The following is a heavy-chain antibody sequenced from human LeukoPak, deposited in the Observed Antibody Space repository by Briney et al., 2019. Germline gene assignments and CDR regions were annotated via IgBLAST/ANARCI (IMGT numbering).Heavy chain of an antibody. V-gene: IGHV3-48*03. CDR2: ISSSGSTI. CDR3: ALVRGRPHSY. Sequence: PGGSLRLSCVASGFTFSSYEMNWVRQAPGKGLEWVSYISSSGSTIYYADSVKGRFTISRDNAKNSLYLQMNSLRAEDTAVYYCALVRGRPHSYWGQGTLVTVSS. J-gene: IGHJ4*02. D-gene: IGHD6-13*01. CDR1: GFTFSSYE.